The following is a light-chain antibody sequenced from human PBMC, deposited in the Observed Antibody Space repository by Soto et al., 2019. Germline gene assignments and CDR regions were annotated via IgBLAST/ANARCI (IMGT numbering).Light chain of an antibody. CDR1: QDIINY. J-gene: IGKJ4*01. CDR2: DAS. V-gene: IGKV1-33*01. CDR3: QQYDNLPLT. Sequence: DIQMTQSPSSLSASVGDRVTITCQASQDIINYLNWYQQKPGKAPKLLIYDASNLETGVPSRFSGSGSGPDFTFTISSLQPEDIATYYCQQYDNLPLTFGGGTKVEIK.